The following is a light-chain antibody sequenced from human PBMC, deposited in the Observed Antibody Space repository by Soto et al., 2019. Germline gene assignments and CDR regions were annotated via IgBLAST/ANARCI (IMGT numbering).Light chain of an antibody. CDR1: QGIANY. V-gene: IGKV1-27*01. Sequence: DIQMTQSPSSLSASVGDRVTITCRASQGIANYLAWYQHKPGKVPNLLIYAASTLQSGVPSRFSGSGSGTEFTLTISSLQPEDVATYYCQKYNSAPRTFGQGTKVEIK. J-gene: IGKJ1*01. CDR2: AAS. CDR3: QKYNSAPRT.